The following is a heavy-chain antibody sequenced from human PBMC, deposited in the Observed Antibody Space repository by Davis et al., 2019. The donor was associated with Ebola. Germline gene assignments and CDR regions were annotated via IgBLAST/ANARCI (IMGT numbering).Heavy chain of an antibody. V-gene: IGHV3-73*01. J-gene: IGHJ5*02. D-gene: IGHD1-1*01. CDR2: GREKEKKLAT. CDR3: TRQGPGTGTTDR. Sequence: GGSLRLSCAASGFTFSESPIHFLIPSSFKGLEWVVGGREKEKKLATGYAASVAGRFIISRDNSKNTAYLQRNSRKSEDTARDFCTRQGPGTGTTDRWGQGTVVTVSS. CDR1: GFTFSESP.